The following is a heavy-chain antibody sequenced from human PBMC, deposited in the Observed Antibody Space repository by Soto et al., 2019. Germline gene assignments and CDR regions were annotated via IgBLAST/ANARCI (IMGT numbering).Heavy chain of an antibody. J-gene: IGHJ4*02. V-gene: IGHV3-21*01. D-gene: IGHD3-10*01. CDR3: ARSSRAVLGTGEFDQ. Sequence: VQLVESGGGLVEPGGSLRISCAASGFAFATYTMNWVRQAPGKGLEWVSSITHTTGSIYYADSVMGRFTISRDNTDNSLYLHMSSLNAEDTAMYFCARSSRAVLGTGEFDQWGQGTLVTVSS. CDR2: ITHTTGSI. CDR1: GFAFATYT.